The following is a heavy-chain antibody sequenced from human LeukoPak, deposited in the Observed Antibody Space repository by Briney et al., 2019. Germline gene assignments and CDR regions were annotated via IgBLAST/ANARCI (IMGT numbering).Heavy chain of an antibody. V-gene: IGHV3-66*01. CDR2: IQTGGGT. D-gene: IGHD7-27*01. CDR1: GFAVSNNY. J-gene: IGHJ5*02. CDR3: ASRPTADRS. Sequence: GGCLRLSCTASGFAVSNNYMSWVRQAPGKGLEWVSIIQTGGGTYYADSVKGRFIISRDNSKNTLYLQMYSLRDEDTAVYYCASRPTADRSWGQRTPVTVSS.